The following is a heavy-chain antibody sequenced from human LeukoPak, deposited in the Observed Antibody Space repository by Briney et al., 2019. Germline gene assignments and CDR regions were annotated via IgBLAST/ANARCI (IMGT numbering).Heavy chain of an antibody. CDR2: IYTSGST. CDR1: GGSISSGSYY. V-gene: IGHV4-61*02. J-gene: IGHJ5*02. CDR3: ARDWRGWFDP. Sequence: SETLSLTCTVSGGSISSGSYYWSWIRQPAGKGLEWIGRIYTSGSTNYNPSLKSRVTISVDTPKNQFSLKLSSVTAADTAVYYCARDWRGWFDPWGQGTLVTVSS. D-gene: IGHD3-3*01.